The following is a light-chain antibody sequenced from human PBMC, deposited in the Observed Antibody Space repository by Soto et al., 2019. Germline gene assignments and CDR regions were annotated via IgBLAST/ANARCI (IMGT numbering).Light chain of an antibody. CDR2: GAF. J-gene: IGKJ2*01. Sequence: EVVMTQSPATLSVSPGESATLSCRASQTVSSNVAWYQQRPGQAPRLLIDGAFTRATGVPARFSGSRSGTGFTLTISSPQSEDFALYYCQQHNNWPYTFGQGTKLEIK. CDR3: QQHNNWPYT. CDR1: QTVSSN. V-gene: IGKV3-15*01.